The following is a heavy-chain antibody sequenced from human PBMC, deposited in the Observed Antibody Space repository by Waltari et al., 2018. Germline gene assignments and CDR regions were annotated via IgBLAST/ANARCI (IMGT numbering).Heavy chain of an antibody. D-gene: IGHD1-20*01. Sequence: EVQLVQSGAEVKKPGATVKISCKVSGYTFTDYYMHWVQRAPGKGLEWMGLWDPEEGETIYAEKVKGRVTITADTSTDTAYMELSSLRSEDTAVYYCATYLRITGTGGDPWGQGTLVTVSS. J-gene: IGHJ5*02. CDR1: GYTFTDYY. CDR3: ATYLRITGTGGDP. CDR2: WDPEEGET. V-gene: IGHV1-69-2*01.